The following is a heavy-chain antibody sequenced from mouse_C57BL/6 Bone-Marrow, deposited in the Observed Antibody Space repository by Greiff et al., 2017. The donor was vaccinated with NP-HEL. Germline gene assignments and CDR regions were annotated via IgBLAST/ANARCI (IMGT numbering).Heavy chain of an antibody. D-gene: IGHD1-1*01. CDR3: ARYPYYYGSSYADY. CDR2: ILPGSGST. J-gene: IGHJ2*01. V-gene: IGHV1-9*01. CDR1: GYTFTGYW. Sequence: VKVVESGAELMKPGASVKLSCKATGYTFTGYWIEWVKQRPGHGLEWIGEILPGSGSTTYNEKFKGKATFTADTSSNTAYMQLSSLTTEDSAIYYCARYPYYYGSSYADYWGQGTTLTVSS.